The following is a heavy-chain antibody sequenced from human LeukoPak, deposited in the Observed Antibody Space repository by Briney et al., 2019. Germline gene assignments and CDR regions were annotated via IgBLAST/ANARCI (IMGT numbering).Heavy chain of an antibody. V-gene: IGHV3-48*04. D-gene: IGHD5/OR15-5a*01. CDR3: VRDVWDY. J-gene: IGHJ4*02. CDR1: GFTFSDYS. Sequence: GGSLRPSCAASGFTFSDYSMNWVRQAPGKGLQWVSYISPSSSTIYYADSVKGRFTISRDSAKNSLFLQMNSLRAEDTAVYYCVRDVWDYWGQGTLVTVSS. CDR2: ISPSSSTI.